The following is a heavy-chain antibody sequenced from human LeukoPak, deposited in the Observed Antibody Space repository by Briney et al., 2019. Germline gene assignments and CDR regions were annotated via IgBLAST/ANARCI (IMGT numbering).Heavy chain of an antibody. CDR1: GFTFNDFG. V-gene: IGHV3-43*02. D-gene: IGHD6-13*01. Sequence: GGSLRLSCSASGFTFNDFGIHWVRQAPGKGLELVSFISGDGGSTYYADSVRGRFTISRDNSKNSLYLQMNSLRPEDTAFYYCAKDILRISAPGTRGFDYWGQGTLVTVSS. CDR2: ISGDGGST. CDR3: AKDILRISAPGTRGFDY. J-gene: IGHJ4*02.